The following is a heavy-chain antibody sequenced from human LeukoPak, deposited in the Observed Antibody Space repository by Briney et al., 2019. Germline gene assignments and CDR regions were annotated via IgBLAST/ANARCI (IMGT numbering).Heavy chain of an antibody. CDR3: ARSGWDSSGYSAFDY. D-gene: IGHD3-22*01. Sequence: ASVTVSCKASGGTFSSYAISWVRQAPGQGLEWMGRIIPVLGIANYAQKFQGRVTITTDESTSTAYMELSSLRSEDTAVYYCARSGWDSSGYSAFDYWGQGTLVTVSS. CDR2: IIPVLGIA. J-gene: IGHJ4*02. V-gene: IGHV1-69*04. CDR1: GGTFSSYA.